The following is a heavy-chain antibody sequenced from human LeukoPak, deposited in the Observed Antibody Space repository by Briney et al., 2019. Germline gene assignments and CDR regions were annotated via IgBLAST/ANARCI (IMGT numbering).Heavy chain of an antibody. J-gene: IGHJ4*02. CDR1: VGCISRRSYY. CDR3: ARRSGPFDY. D-gene: IGHD3-10*01. CDR2: IYYSGST. V-gene: IGHV4-39*01. Sequence: PSETLSLTCTVAVGCISRRSYYWGWIRQPPGKGLEWIGSIYYSGSTYYNPSLKSRVTISVDTSKNQFSLKLSSVTAADTAVYYCARRSGPFDYWGQGTLVTVSS.